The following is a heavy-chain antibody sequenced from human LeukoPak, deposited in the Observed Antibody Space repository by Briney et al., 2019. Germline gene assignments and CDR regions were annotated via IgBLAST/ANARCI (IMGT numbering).Heavy chain of an antibody. D-gene: IGHD2/OR15-2a*01. CDR3: ARGPTRANSSDY. CDR2: INTDGSYS. Sequence: PGGSLRLSCAASGFTFSYFWMHWFRQTPGKGLVWVSCINTDGSYSSYADSVKGRFTISRDNVRNTLYLQMNSLRAEDTAVYYCARGPTRANSSDYWGQGTLVTVSS. J-gene: IGHJ4*02. CDR1: GFTFSYFW. V-gene: IGHV3-74*01.